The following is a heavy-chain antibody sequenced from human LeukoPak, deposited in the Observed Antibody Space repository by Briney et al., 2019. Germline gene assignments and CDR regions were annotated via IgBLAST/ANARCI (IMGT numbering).Heavy chain of an antibody. V-gene: IGHV4-59*08. Sequence: PSETLSLTCTVSGGSISSYYWSWIRQPPGKGLEWIGYIYYSGSTNYNPSLKSRVTMSVDTSKNQFSLKLSSVTAADTAVYYCARRAPVAGTPYDYWGQGTLVTVSS. CDR1: GGSISSYY. J-gene: IGHJ4*02. CDR3: ARRAPVAGTPYDY. D-gene: IGHD6-19*01. CDR2: IYYSGST.